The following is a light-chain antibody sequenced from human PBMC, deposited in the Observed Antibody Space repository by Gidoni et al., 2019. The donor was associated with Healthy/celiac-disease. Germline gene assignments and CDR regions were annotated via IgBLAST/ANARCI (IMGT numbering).Light chain of an antibody. CDR1: SLRSYY. CDR3: NSRDSSGNPHVV. Sequence: SSELTQDPAVSVALVQTVRITCQGDSLRSYYASWYQKKPGQAPVLVIYGKNNRPSGIPDRFSGSSSGNTASLTITGAQAEDEADYYCNSRDSSGNPHVVFGGGTKLTVL. V-gene: IGLV3-19*01. CDR2: GKN. J-gene: IGLJ2*01.